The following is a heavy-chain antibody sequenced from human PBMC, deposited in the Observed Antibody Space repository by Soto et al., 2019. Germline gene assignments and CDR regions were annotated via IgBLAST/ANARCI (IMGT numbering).Heavy chain of an antibody. J-gene: IGHJ4*02. V-gene: IGHV3-23*01. CDR3: AKVVAGQTYNDY. CDR1: GFTFGNFS. D-gene: IGHD1-1*01. CDR2: ISGSSINT. Sequence: PGGSLRLSCAASGFTFGNFSMRWVRQAPGKGLEWVSSISGSSINTFYANSVKGRFTISRDNSKNTVYLQMNSLRAEDTAVYFCAKVVAGQTYNDYWGQGTLVTVSS.